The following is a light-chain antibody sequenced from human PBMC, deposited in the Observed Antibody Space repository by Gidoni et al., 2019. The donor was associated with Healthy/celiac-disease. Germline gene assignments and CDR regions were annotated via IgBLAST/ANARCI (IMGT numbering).Light chain of an antibody. CDR3: SSYTSSSTLV. CDR1: SSDVGGYNY. J-gene: IGLJ2*01. Sequence: QPALTQPASVSGSPGQSITISCTGTSSDVGGYNYVSWYQQHPGKAPKLMIDDVSNRPSGVSNRFSGSKSGNTASLTISGLQAEDEADYYCSSYTSSSTLVFGGGTKLTVL. V-gene: IGLV2-14*03. CDR2: DVS.